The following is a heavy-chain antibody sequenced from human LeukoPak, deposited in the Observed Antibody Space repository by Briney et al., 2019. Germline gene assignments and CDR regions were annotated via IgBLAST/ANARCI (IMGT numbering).Heavy chain of an antibody. J-gene: IGHJ4*02. D-gene: IGHD2-2*01. Sequence: SVKVSCKASGGTFSSYAISWVRQAPGQGLEWMGGFIPIFGTANYAQKFQGRVTITTDGSTSTAYMELSSLRSEDTAVYYCARGRSYCSSTSCPLDYWGQGTLVTVSS. CDR1: GGTFSSYA. CDR2: FIPIFGTA. CDR3: ARGRSYCSSTSCPLDY. V-gene: IGHV1-69*05.